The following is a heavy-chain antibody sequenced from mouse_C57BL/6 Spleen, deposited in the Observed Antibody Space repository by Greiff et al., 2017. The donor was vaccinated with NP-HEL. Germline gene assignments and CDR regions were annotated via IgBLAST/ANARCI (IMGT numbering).Heavy chain of an antibody. V-gene: IGHV1-81*01. J-gene: IGHJ2*01. CDR2: IYPRSGNT. Sequence: QVQLKQSGAELARPGASVKLSCKASGYTFTSYGISWVKQRTGQGLEWIGEIYPRSGNTYYNEKFKGKATLTADKSSSTAYMELRSLTSEDSAVYFCAREGGDSSGYFDYWGQGTTLTVSS. CDR3: AREGGDSSGYFDY. D-gene: IGHD3-2*02. CDR1: GYTFTSYG.